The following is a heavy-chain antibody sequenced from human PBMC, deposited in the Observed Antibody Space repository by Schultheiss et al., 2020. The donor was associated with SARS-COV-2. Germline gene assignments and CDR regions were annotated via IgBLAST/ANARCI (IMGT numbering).Heavy chain of an antibody. CDR2: ISGDGSST. Sequence: GESLKISCAGSGFTFSNYWMYWGRQVPGKGLMWVSRISGDGSSTNYADSVKGRITISRDNAKNTVYLQLNSLRAEDTAVYYCARAHGERYGGACDIWGQGTVVTVSS. CDR1: GFTFSNYW. J-gene: IGHJ3*02. V-gene: IGHV3-74*01. CDR3: ARAHGERYGGACDI. D-gene: IGHD4-23*01.